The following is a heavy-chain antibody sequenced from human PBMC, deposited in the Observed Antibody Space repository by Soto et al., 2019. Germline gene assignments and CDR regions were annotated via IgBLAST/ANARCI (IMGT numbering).Heavy chain of an antibody. CDR1: GGSISSYY. CDR2: IYYSGST. CDR3: ARGGGYSSSHEHDY. J-gene: IGHJ4*02. Sequence: QVQLQESGPGLVKPSETLSLTCTVSGGSISSYYWSWIRQPPGKGLEWIGYIYYSGSTNYNPALKGRVTISVDTSKNQFSLKLSSLTAADTAVYYCARGGGYSSSHEHDYWGQGTLVTVSS. D-gene: IGHD2-21*01. V-gene: IGHV4-59*01.